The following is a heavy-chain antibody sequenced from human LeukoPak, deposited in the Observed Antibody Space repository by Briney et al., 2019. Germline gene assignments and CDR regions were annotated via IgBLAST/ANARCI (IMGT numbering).Heavy chain of an antibody. V-gene: IGHV4-59*01. J-gene: IGHJ5*02. CDR1: GVSIRSYY. D-gene: IGHD4-17*01. Sequence: SETLSLTCTVSGVSIRSYYWSWIRQPPGKGLEWIGYISYGGSTNYNPSLKSRVTISVDTSKNQFSLNLSSVTAADTAVYYCARGDYPYSFDPWGQGTLVTVSS. CDR3: ARGDYPYSFDP. CDR2: ISYGGST.